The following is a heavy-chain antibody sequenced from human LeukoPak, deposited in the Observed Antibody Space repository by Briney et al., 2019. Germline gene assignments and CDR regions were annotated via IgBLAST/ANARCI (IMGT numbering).Heavy chain of an antibody. V-gene: IGHV1-46*01. CDR3: VRVRDGYNDAYDI. CDR1: GFTFTNYN. J-gene: IGHJ3*02. D-gene: IGHD5-24*01. CDR2: INPSGGST. Sequence: ASVKVSCKASGFTFTNYNLHWVRQAPGQRLEWVGIINPSGGSTNYAQNFQGRVTMTRDTSTSTVYTELSSLRSEDTAVYYCVRVRDGYNDAYDIWGQGTMVTVPS.